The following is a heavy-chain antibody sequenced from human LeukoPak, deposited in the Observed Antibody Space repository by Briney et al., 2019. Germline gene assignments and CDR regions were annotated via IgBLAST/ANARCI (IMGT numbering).Heavy chain of an antibody. CDR3: AKDIQIVGATTGYFDY. CDR2: IRYDGSNK. D-gene: IGHD1-26*01. Sequence: GGSLRLSXAASGFTFSSYGMHWVRQAPGKGMEWVAFIRYDGSNKYYADSVKGRFTISRDNSKNTLYLQMNSLRAEDTAVYYCAKDIQIVGATTGYFDYWGQGTLVTVSS. J-gene: IGHJ4*02. V-gene: IGHV3-30*02. CDR1: GFTFSSYG.